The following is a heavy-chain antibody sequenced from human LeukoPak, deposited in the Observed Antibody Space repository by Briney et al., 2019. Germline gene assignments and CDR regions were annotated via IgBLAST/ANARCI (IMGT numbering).Heavy chain of an antibody. CDR2: IIPIFGTA. V-gene: IGHV1-69*13. D-gene: IGHD6-13*01. CDR3: ARIPTSYSSSWYPAFDI. J-gene: IGHJ3*02. Sequence: SVTVSCTASGGTFSSYAISWVRPAPGQGLEWMGGIIPIFGTANYAQKFQGRVTITADESTSTAYMELSSLRSEDTAVYYCARIPTSYSSSWYPAFDIWGQGTMVTVSS. CDR1: GGTFSSYA.